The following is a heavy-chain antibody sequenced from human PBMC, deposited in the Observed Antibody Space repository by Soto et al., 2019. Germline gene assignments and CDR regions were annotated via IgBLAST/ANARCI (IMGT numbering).Heavy chain of an antibody. CDR3: ASNGIVGAKSYYYYGMDV. CDR1: GGTFSSYA. Sequence: SVKVSCKASGGTFSSYAISWLRQSPGQGLEWMGGIIPIFGTANYAQKFQGRVTITADKSTSTAYMELSSLRSEDTAVYYCASNGIVGAKSYYYYGMDVWGQGTTVTVSS. CDR2: IIPIFGTA. D-gene: IGHD1-26*01. J-gene: IGHJ6*02. V-gene: IGHV1-69*06.